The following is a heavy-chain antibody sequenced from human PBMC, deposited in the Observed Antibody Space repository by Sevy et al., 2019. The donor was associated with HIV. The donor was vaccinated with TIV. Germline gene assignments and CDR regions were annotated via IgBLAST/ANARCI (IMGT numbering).Heavy chain of an antibody. CDR1: GFTFSSYW. Sequence: GGSLRLSCAASGFTFSSYWMRWVRQAPGKGLVWVSRINSDGSSTSYADSVKGRFTISRDNAKNTLYLQMNSLRAEDTAVYYCARDPGKAAAGPGAYNWFDPWGHGTLVTVSS. D-gene: IGHD6-13*01. CDR3: ARDPGKAAAGPGAYNWFDP. J-gene: IGHJ5*02. CDR2: INSDGSST. V-gene: IGHV3-74*01.